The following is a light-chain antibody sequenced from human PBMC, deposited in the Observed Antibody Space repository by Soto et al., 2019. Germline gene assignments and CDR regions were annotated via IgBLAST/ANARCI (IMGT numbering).Light chain of an antibody. Sequence: DMHITHSPCSLSASVKYRVTSTCLASQSITSYLNWYQQKPGKAPKLLIYSAFSLESGVPSRFSGSGSETEFSLTIRALQPEDFATYYCQQLSRYPLTFGGGTKVDIK. J-gene: IGKJ4*01. CDR2: SAF. V-gene: IGKV1-9*01. CDR3: QQLSRYPLT. CDR1: QSITSY.